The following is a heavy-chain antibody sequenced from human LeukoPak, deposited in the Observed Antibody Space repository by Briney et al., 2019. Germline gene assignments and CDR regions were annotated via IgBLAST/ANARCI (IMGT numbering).Heavy chain of an antibody. D-gene: IGHD6-13*01. CDR3: TRRSSAAGRQYFDY. J-gene: IGHJ4*02. V-gene: IGHV3-15*01. Sequence: GGSLRLSCLTSGFTLSTNAMSWVRQAPGKGLEWVGRIKSETDGGTTDYAAPVKGTFTISRDDSENTLYLQMNSLKTEDTAVYYCTRRSSAAGRQYFDYWGQGTLVTVSS. CDR2: IKSETDGGTT. CDR1: GFTLSTNA.